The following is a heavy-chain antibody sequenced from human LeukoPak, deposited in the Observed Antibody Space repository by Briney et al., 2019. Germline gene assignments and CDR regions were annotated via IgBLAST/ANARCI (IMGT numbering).Heavy chain of an antibody. D-gene: IGHD4-17*01. V-gene: IGHV4-59*08. J-gene: IGHJ3*02. CDR3: ARRHDYGDYYDAFDI. CDR1: GGSISSYY. CDR2: IYYSGST. Sequence: PSETLSLTCTVSGGSISSYYWSWIRQPPGKGLEWIGYIYYSGSTNYNPSLKSRVTISVDTSKNQFSLKLSSVTAADTAVYYCARRHDYGDYYDAFDIWGQGAMVTVSS.